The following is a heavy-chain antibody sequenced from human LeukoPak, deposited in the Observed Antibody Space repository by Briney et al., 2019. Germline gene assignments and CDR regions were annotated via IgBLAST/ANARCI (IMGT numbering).Heavy chain of an antibody. D-gene: IGHD4-17*01. Sequence: GGSLRLSCAASGFTFSSHWMHWVRQAPGKGLEWVSSISSSTSYIYYADSVKGRFTISKDNAKNSLYLQMNSLRAEDRAVYYCARAGGSTVSHSDYWGQGTLVTVSS. CDR1: GFTFSSHW. J-gene: IGHJ4*02. CDR2: ISSSTSYI. V-gene: IGHV3-21*01. CDR3: ARAGGSTVSHSDY.